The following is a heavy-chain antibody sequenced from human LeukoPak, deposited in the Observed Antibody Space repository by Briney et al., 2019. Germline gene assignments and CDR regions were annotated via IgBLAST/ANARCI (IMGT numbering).Heavy chain of an antibody. J-gene: IGHJ3*02. D-gene: IGHD3-3*01. CDR3: AKDIFPSTDDAFDI. CDR1: GFTFDDYA. Sequence: GRSLRLSCAASGFTFDDYAMHWVRQAPGKGLEWVSGISWNSGSIGYADSVKGRFTISRDNAKNSLYLQMNSLRAEDTALYYCAKDIFPSTDDAFDIWGQGTMVTVSS. CDR2: ISWNSGSI. V-gene: IGHV3-9*01.